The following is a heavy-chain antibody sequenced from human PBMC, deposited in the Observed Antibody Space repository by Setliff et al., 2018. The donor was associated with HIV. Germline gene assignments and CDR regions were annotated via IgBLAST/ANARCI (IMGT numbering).Heavy chain of an antibody. V-gene: IGHV4-31*03. D-gene: IGHD6-13*01. Sequence: TLSLTCNVSGGSINTGGYYWSWIRQHPGKGLEWIGYIYYSGSTYYNPSLKSRVTISVDTSKNQFSLKLSSVTAADTAVYYCARQAGNPNYFYYMDVWGKGTTVTVSS. J-gene: IGHJ6*03. CDR3: ARQAGNPNYFYYMDV. CDR1: GGSINTGGYY. CDR2: IYYSGST.